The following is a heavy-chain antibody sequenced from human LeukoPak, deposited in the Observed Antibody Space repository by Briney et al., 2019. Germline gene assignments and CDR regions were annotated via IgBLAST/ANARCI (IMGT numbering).Heavy chain of an antibody. J-gene: IGHJ4*02. D-gene: IGHD2-15*01. CDR3: ASEGYCSGGSCPYYFDY. Sequence: SETLSLTCTVSGGSISSYYWSWIRQPPGKGLEWIGYIYYSGSTNYNPSLKSRVTISVDTSKNQFSLKLSSVTAADTAVYYCASEGYCSGGSCPYYFDYWGQGTLVTVSS. CDR1: GGSISSYY. V-gene: IGHV4-59*01. CDR2: IYYSGST.